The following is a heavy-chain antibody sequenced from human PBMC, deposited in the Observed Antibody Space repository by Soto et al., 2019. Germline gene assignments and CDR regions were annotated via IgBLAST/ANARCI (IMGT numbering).Heavy chain of an antibody. D-gene: IGHD6-6*01. CDR1: GFTFTSSA. Sequence: SVKVSCKASGFTFTSSAMQWVRQARGQRLEWIGWIVVGSGNTNYAQKFQGWVTMTRDTSISTAYMELSRLRSDDTAVYYCARAPGEQLVPPEPYYYYGMDVWGQGTTVTVSS. CDR3: ARAPGEQLVPPEPYYYYGMDV. J-gene: IGHJ6*02. CDR2: IVVGSGNT. V-gene: IGHV1-58*02.